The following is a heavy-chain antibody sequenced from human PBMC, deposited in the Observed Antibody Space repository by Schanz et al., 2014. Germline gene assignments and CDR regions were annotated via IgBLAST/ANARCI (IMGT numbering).Heavy chain of an antibody. CDR2: IGHSGNT. D-gene: IGHD6-13*01. CDR1: GGSFSGYY. V-gene: IGHV4-34*01. Sequence: QVQLQQWGAGLLKPSETLSLTCAVDGGSFSGYYWSWIRQPPGKGLEWIGDIGHSGNTKDNPSLKSRVTMSVETSKTQVSLNLSSVTAADTAVYYCARGRQQLGSFDYWGPGTLVSVSS. J-gene: IGHJ4*02. CDR3: ARGRQQLGSFDY.